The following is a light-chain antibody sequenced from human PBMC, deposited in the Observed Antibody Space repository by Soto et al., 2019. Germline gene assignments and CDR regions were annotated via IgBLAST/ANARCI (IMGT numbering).Light chain of an antibody. J-gene: IGKJ2*03. CDR3: QQYYSTPLS. CDR2: WAS. V-gene: IGKV4-1*01. Sequence: IVMTQSPDSLAVSLGERATINCKSSQSVLYSSNNKNYLAWYQQKPGQPPKLLIYWASTREYGVPDRFSGSGSGTDFTLTITSLQAEDVAVYYCQQYYSTPLSFGQGTKLEIK. CDR1: QSVLYSSNNKNY.